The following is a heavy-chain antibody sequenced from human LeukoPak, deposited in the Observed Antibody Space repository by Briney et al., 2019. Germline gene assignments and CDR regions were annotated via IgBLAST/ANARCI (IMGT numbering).Heavy chain of an antibody. Sequence: GGSLRLSCAASGFTFSDYWMHWVRQTPGKGLVWVSRVNSDGSSTSYADSVKGRFTISRDNSKNTLYLQMNSLRAEDTAVYYCATEYSSGWYASYYYYGMDVWGQGTTVTVSS. D-gene: IGHD6-19*01. J-gene: IGHJ6*02. CDR2: VNSDGSST. V-gene: IGHV3-74*01. CDR3: ATEYSSGWYASYYYYGMDV. CDR1: GFTFSDYW.